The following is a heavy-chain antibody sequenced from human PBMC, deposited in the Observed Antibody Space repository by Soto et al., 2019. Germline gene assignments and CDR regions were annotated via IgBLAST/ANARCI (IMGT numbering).Heavy chain of an antibody. CDR2: IIPILRTA. D-gene: IGHD5-12*01. V-gene: IGHV1-69*11. Sequence: QVQVEQSGAEVKKPGSSVKVSCKASGDTFSSYGFTWARQAPGQGLEWMGGIIPILRTANYAQKFQGRVTITADESTSTAYMELSSLRSEDTAVYYCARALVATNAFDYWGQGILVTVSS. CDR3: ARALVATNAFDY. J-gene: IGHJ4*02. CDR1: GDTFSSYG.